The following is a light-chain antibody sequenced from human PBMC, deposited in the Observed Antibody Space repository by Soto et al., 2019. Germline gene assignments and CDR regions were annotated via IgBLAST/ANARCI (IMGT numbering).Light chain of an antibody. Sequence: IQLTQSPSSLSASLVDRVTITCRASQSISRSLAWYQHQPGKAPKLLIYDASSLESGVPSRFSGIGSGTEFTLSISSLQPEDFGTYYCQQCYMGWTFGQGTKVDIK. J-gene: IGKJ1*01. CDR1: QSISRS. CDR3: QQCYMGWT. V-gene: IGKV1-5*01. CDR2: DAS.